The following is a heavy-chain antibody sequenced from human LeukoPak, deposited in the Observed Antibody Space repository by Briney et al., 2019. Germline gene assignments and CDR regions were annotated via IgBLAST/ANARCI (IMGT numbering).Heavy chain of an antibody. V-gene: IGHV3-23*01. CDR2: ISGSGGST. Sequence: PGGSLRLSCAASGFTFSSYAMSWVRQAPGKGLEWVSAISGSGGSTYYADSVKGRFTISRDNSKNTLYLQMNSLRAEETAVYYCANQYYYGSGSPKRRYYFDYWGQGTLVTVSS. CDR3: ANQYYYGSGSPKRRYYFDY. D-gene: IGHD3-10*01. CDR1: GFTFSSYA. J-gene: IGHJ4*02.